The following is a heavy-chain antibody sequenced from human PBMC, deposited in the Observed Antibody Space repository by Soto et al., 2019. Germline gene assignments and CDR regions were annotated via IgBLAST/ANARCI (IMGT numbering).Heavy chain of an antibody. V-gene: IGHV2-5*01. CDR1: GVSLSTSGVG. J-gene: IGHJ4*02. Sequence: QITLKESGPTLVKPTQTLTLTCTFSGVSLSTSGVGVGWIRQPPGKALEWLALIYWNDDKRYSPSLKSRLTITKETSKNQVVLTMTNMDPVDTATYYCAHRLGLTYYYDSSGYYLGGYFDYWGQGTLVTVSS. D-gene: IGHD3-22*01. CDR2: IYWNDDK. CDR3: AHRLGLTYYYDSSGYYLGGYFDY.